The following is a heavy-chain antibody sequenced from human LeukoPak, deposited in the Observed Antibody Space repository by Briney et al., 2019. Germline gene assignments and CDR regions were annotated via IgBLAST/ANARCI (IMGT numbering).Heavy chain of an antibody. Sequence: GGSLRLSRAVSGLTLRSYNMNWVRQAPGKGLEWGSYISNSGSMIYYADSVKGRFNLSRHNAENSLYREMNSLIDEDTAVYYCARWPISGWSADYWGQGTLVTVSS. J-gene: IGHJ4*02. CDR1: GLTLRSYN. V-gene: IGHV3-48*02. CDR2: ISNSGSMI. CDR3: ARWPISGWSADY. D-gene: IGHD6-19*01.